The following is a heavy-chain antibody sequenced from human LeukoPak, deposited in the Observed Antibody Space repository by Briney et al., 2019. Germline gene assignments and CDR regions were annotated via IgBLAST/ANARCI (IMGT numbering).Heavy chain of an antibody. CDR3: ARVLERHFDY. D-gene: IGHD1-1*01. V-gene: IGHV1-2*02. CDR1: GYTFTGYY. J-gene: IGHJ4*02. CDR2: INPNSGGT. Sequence: GASVKVSCKASGYTFTGYYIHWVRQAPGQGLEWMGWINPNSGGTNYAKKFEGRVTMTRATSIRTAYMELSRLRSDDTAVYYCARVLERHFDYWGQGTLVTVSS.